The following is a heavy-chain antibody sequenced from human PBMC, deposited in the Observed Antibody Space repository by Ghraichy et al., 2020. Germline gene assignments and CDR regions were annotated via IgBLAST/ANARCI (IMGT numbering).Heavy chain of an antibody. D-gene: IGHD5-12*01. Sequence: SETLSLTCTVSGGSISSYYWSWIRQPPGKGLEWIGYIYYSGSTNYNPSLKSRVTISVDTSKNQFSLKLSSVTAADTAVYYCVRAEYSGYGGYYYMDVWGKGTTVTVSS. CDR2: IYYSGST. J-gene: IGHJ6*03. V-gene: IGHV4-59*01. CDR3: VRAEYSGYGGYYYMDV. CDR1: GGSISSYY.